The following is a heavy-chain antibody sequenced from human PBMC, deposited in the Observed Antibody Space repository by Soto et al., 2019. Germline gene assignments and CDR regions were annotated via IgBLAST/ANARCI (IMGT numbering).Heavy chain of an antibody. CDR3: ARGYYYDSSGYYSPYYYGMDV. CDR2: IWYDGSNK. V-gene: IGHV3-33*01. J-gene: IGHJ6*02. Sequence: QVQLVESGGGVVQPGRSLRLSCAASGFTFSSYGMHWVRQAPGKGLEWVAVIWYDGSNKYYADSVKGRFTISRDNSKNTLYLQMKSLRAEDTAVYYCARGYYYDSSGYYSPYYYGMDVWGQGTTVTVSS. D-gene: IGHD3-22*01. CDR1: GFTFSSYG.